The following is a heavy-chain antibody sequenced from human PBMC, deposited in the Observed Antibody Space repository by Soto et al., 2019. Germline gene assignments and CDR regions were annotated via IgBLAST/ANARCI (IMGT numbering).Heavy chain of an antibody. Sequence: SETLSLTCSVSGASITTYYWSWIRQPPGKGLEWIGSISYSGSTKYNPSLESRVMISLDTSKNQFSLRLTSVTAADTALYYCARDWDSSGLFDPWGQGALVTSPQ. CDR1: GASITTYY. CDR2: ISYSGST. D-gene: IGHD3-10*01. J-gene: IGHJ5*02. CDR3: ARDWDSSGLFDP. V-gene: IGHV4-59*01.